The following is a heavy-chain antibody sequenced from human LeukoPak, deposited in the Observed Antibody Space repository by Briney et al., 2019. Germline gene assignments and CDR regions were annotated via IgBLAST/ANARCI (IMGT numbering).Heavy chain of an antibody. CDR2: IYYSGST. CDR3: ARERITLTGATEGIDY. CDR1: GGSISSYY. Sequence: PSETLSLTCTVSGGSISSYYWSWIRQPPGKGLEWIGYIYYSGSTNYNPSLKSRVTISVDTSKNQFSLKLSSVTAADTAVYYCARERITLTGATEGIDYWGQGTLVTVSS. V-gene: IGHV4-59*01. J-gene: IGHJ4*02. D-gene: IGHD1-26*01.